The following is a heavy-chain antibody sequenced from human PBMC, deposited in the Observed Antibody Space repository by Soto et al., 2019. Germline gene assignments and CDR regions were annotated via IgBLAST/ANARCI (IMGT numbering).Heavy chain of an antibody. V-gene: IGHV3-23*01. CDR2: ISGSGGST. CDR1: GFTFSTYA. CDR3: AKAVTKLWLEVYFDY. Sequence: EVHLLKSGGGLVHPGGSLRLSCAASGFTFSTYAMNWVRQAPGKGLQWVSAISGSGGSTYYIDAVRGRFTTSRDNSRNTLYLDMNSLRADDTAVYYCAKAVTKLWLEVYFDYWGQGTLVAVSS. J-gene: IGHJ4*02. D-gene: IGHD6-19*01.